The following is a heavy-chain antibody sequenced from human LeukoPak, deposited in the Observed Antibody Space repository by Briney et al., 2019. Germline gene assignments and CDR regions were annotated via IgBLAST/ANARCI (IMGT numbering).Heavy chain of an antibody. Sequence: GGSLRLSCAASGFTFSSYSMNWVRQAPGKGPEWVANMNKDGREKYYVDSVKGRFTISRDTAKNSLYLQMNNLRAEDTALYYCARNNDMDVWGQGTTVIVSS. CDR3: ARNNDMDV. CDR1: GFTFSSYS. D-gene: IGHD1/OR15-1a*01. J-gene: IGHJ6*02. V-gene: IGHV3-7*03. CDR2: MNKDGREK.